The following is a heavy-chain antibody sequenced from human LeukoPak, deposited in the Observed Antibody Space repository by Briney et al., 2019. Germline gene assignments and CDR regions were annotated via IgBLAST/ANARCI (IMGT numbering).Heavy chain of an antibody. CDR1: GGSISSHY. J-gene: IGHJ4*02. D-gene: IGHD6-6*01. Sequence: SETLSLTCTVSGGSISSHYWSWIRQPPGKGLEWIGYIYYSGSTNYNPSLKSRVAISVDTSKNQFSLKLSSVTAADTAVYYCARGGKIAARRAVLDYWGQGTLVTASS. CDR2: IYYSGST. V-gene: IGHV4-59*11. CDR3: ARGGKIAARRAVLDY.